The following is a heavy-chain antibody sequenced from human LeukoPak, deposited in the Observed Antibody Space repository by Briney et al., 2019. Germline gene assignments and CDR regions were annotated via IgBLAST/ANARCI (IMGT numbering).Heavy chain of an antibody. J-gene: IGHJ4*02. CDR3: AVLAAADYFDY. CDR1: GFTFDDYA. CDR2: ISWNSGSI. V-gene: IGHV3-9*01. D-gene: IGHD6-13*01. Sequence: GGSLRLSCAASGFTFDDYAMHWVRQAPGKGLEWVSGISWNSGSIGYADSVKGRFTISRDNAKNSLYLQMNSLRAEDTALYYCAVLAAADYFDYWGQGTLVTVSS.